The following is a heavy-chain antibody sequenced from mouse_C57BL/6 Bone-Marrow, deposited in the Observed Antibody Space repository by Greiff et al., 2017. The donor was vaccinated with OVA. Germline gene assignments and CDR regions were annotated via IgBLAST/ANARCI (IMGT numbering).Heavy chain of an antibody. CDR1: GFTFSDFY. J-gene: IGHJ1*03. CDR2: SRNKANDYTT. V-gene: IGHV7-1*01. Sequence: EVKVVESGGGLVQSGRSLRLSCATSGFTFSDFYMEWVRQAPGKGLEWIAASRNKANDYTTEYSASVKGRFIVSRVTSQSILYLQMNALRAEDTAIYYCARDDYYWYFDVWGTGTTVTVSS. CDR3: ARDDYYWYFDV.